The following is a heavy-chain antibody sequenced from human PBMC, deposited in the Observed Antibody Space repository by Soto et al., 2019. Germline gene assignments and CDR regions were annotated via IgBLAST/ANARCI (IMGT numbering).Heavy chain of an antibody. V-gene: IGHV1-69*02. J-gene: IGHJ5*02. D-gene: IGHD6-25*01. CDR3: ASQASSGGEWFDP. CDR1: GGTFSSYT. CDR2: IIPILGIA. Sequence: SVKVSCKASGGTFSSYTISWVRQAPGQGLEWMGRIIPILGIANYAQKFQGRVTITADKSTSTAYMELSSLRSEDTAVYYCASQASSGGEWFDPWGQGTLVTVSS.